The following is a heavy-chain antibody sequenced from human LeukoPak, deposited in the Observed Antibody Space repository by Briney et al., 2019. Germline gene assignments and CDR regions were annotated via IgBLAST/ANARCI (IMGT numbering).Heavy chain of an antibody. J-gene: IGHJ4*02. CDR1: GYTFTSYY. CDR2: INPSSGST. V-gene: IGHV1-46*01. Sequence: ASVKVSCKASGYTFTSYYMHWVRQAPGQRLEWMGIINPSSGSTSYVQKFQGRVTMTRDTSTSTVYMGLSRLRSEDTAVYYCARDLFDTDSSGLQSFLLFDYWGKGTLVTVSS. CDR3: ARDLFDTDSSGLQSFLLFDY. D-gene: IGHD6-19*01.